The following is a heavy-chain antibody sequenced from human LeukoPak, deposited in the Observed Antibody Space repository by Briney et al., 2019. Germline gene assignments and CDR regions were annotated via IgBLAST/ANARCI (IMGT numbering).Heavy chain of an antibody. V-gene: IGHV3-7*01. CDR3: ARDGDGYYY. Sequence: PGGSLRLSGAASGFSFSSNWMSWVRQAPGKGLEWVANIKQDGSAKYYVDSVKGRFTISRDNAKNSLYLQMNNLRDEDTAVYYCARDGDGYYYWGQGTLVTVSS. CDR2: IKQDGSAK. J-gene: IGHJ4*02. CDR1: GFSFSSNW. D-gene: IGHD5-18*01.